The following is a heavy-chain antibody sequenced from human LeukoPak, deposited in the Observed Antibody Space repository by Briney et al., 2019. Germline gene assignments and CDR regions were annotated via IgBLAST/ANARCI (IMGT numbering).Heavy chain of an antibody. CDR1: GFTFSSYG. CDR2: VSYDGSNK. CDR3: AKEDFGLDP. D-gene: IGHD3-16*01. Sequence: PGGSLRLSCAASGFTFSSYGMHWVRQAPGKGLEWVAVVSYDGSNKYYADSVKGRFTISRDNSKNTLYLQMNSLRAEDTAVYYCAKEDFGLDPWGQGTLVTVSS. V-gene: IGHV3-30*18. J-gene: IGHJ5*02.